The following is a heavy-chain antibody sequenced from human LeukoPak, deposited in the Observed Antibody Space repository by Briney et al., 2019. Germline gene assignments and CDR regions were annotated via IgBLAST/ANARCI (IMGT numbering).Heavy chain of an antibody. CDR1: GGTFSSYA. D-gene: IGHD3-22*01. CDR3: ARGWSRYYDSSGYPDPYYYYMGV. Sequence: SVKVSCKASGGTFSSYAISWVRQAPGQGLEWMGGIIPIFGTANYAQKFQGRVTITTDESTSTAYMELSSLRSEDTAVYYCARGWSRYYDSSGYPDPYYYYMGVWGKGTTVTVSS. CDR2: IIPIFGTA. V-gene: IGHV1-69*05. J-gene: IGHJ6*03.